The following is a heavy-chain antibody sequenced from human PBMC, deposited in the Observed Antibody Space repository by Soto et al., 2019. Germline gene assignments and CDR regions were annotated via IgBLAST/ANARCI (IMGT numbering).Heavy chain of an antibody. Sequence: GGSLRLSCASSGCTCVNYAFSLVRQAPGKGLEWVSDISSSGSTIYYADSVKGRFTISRDNAKNSLYLQMNSLRDEDTAVYYCARAWQAPDWKYWYFDLWGRGTLVTVSS. CDR1: GCTCVNYA. V-gene: IGHV3-48*02. D-gene: IGHD1-1*01. CDR2: ISSSGSTI. CDR3: ARAWQAPDWKYWYFDL. J-gene: IGHJ2*01.